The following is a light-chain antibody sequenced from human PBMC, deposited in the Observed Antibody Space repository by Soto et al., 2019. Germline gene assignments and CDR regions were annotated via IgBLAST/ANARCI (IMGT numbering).Light chain of an antibody. CDR1: QSISSY. Sequence: DIQMTQSPSSLSASVGDRVTITCRASQSISSYLNWYQQKPGKAPKLLIYAASSLQSGVPSRFSGSGSGTDFTLTISSLQPEDFATYYCQQSYSNPRFGGGTKVDIK. CDR2: AAS. V-gene: IGKV1-39*01. J-gene: IGKJ4*01. CDR3: QQSYSNPR.